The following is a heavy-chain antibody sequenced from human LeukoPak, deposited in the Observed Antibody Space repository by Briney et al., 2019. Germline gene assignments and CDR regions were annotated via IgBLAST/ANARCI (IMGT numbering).Heavy chain of an antibody. D-gene: IGHD5-24*01. V-gene: IGHV1-2*02. CDR2: INPNSGGT. J-gene: IGHJ4*02. CDR1: GYTFTGYY. CDR3: ARDSEMATEFDY. Sequence: ASVKVSCKASGYTFTGYYMHWVRQAPGQGREWMGWINPNSGGTNYAQKFQGRVTMTRDTSISTAYMELSRLRSDDTAVYYCARDSEMATEFDYWGQGTLVTVSS.